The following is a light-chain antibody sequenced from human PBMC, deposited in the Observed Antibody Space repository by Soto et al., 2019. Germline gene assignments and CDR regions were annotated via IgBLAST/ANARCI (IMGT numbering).Light chain of an antibody. CDR1: SNDIGANNY. Sequence: QSALTQPASVSGSPGQSITIYCTGTSNDIGANNYVSWYQHHPGKAPKILIYESANRLSGFYPSISWSMSVNTSPLTISGLHPEDDAKEFCTSYTTTTTLDLGGGTQLTVL. CDR3: TSYTTTTTLD. J-gene: IGLJ2*01. V-gene: IGLV2-14*01. CDR2: ESA.